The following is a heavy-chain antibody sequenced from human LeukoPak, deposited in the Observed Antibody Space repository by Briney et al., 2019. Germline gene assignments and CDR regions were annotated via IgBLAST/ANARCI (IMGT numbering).Heavy chain of an antibody. Sequence: SETLSLTCTVSGGSISSYYWSWLRQPPGKGLEYIGYTHYSGSTNYNPSLKSRVTISLDMSGNQFSLRLSSVTAADTAVYYCASGYCGGACQLGGVDMWGQGTMVTVSS. V-gene: IGHV4-59*01. J-gene: IGHJ3*02. D-gene: IGHD2-21*02. CDR1: GGSISSYY. CDR3: ASGYCGGACQLGGVDM. CDR2: THYSGST.